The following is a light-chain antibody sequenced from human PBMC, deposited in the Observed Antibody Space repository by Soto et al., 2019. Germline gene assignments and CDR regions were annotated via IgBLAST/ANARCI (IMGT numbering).Light chain of an antibody. J-gene: IGLJ1*01. CDR2: SDN. Sequence: QSGLTQPPSASGTPGQRVTISCSGSSSNIGTYSVSWYQHFPGTAPRLLIYSDNQRPSGVPDRFSAAKSGASASLAISGLQYEDEADFYCAAWDDSLNGCVFGTGTKLTVL. CDR3: AAWDDSLNGCV. CDR1: SSNIGTYS. V-gene: IGLV1-44*01.